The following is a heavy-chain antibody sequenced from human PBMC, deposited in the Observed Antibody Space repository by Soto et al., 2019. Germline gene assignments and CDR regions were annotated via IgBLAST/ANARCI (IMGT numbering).Heavy chain of an antibody. J-gene: IGHJ5*02. CDR3: VRLDVFHSAP. D-gene: IGHD2-21*01. Sequence: QVQLQESGPGLVKPSETLSLTCTVSGGSINGYYWSWVRQPPGKGLEWIGYVYYSGSTNYNPSLKSRVTVSLDPSKGQFSLMLSSVPAADRAVYFGVRLDVFHSAPGAQGTLVTVSP. V-gene: IGHV4-59*01. CDR1: GGSINGYY. CDR2: VYYSGST.